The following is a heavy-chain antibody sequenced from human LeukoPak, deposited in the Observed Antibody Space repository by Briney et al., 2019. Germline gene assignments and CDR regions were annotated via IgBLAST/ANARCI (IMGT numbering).Heavy chain of an antibody. V-gene: IGHV3-66*01. CDR3: ARGWDSSGYYFFDY. Sequence: GGSLRLSCAASGFTVSSNYMSWVRQAPGKGLEWLSVIYSGGSTYYADSVKGRFTISRDNSKNTLYLQMNSLRAEDTAVYYCARGWDSSGYYFFDYWGQGTLVTVSS. CDR2: IYSGGST. D-gene: IGHD3-22*01. J-gene: IGHJ4*02. CDR1: GFTVSSNY.